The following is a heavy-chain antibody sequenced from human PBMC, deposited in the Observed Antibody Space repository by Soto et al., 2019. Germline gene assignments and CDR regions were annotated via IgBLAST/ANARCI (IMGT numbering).Heavy chain of an antibody. CDR2: IYYSGST. V-gene: IGHV4-59*01. J-gene: IGHJ6*02. CDR1: GGSISSYY. D-gene: IGHD3-9*01. CDR3: ARVGSYYDILTGYYRYYYYGMDV. Sequence: SETLSLTFTVSGGSISSYYWSWIRKPPGKGLEWIGYIYYSGSTNYNPSLKSRVTISVDTSKNQFSLKLSSVTAADTAVYYCARVGSYYDILTGYYRYYYYGMDVWGQGTTVT.